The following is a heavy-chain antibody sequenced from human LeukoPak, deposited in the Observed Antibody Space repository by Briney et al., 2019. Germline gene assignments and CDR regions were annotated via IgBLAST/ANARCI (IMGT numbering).Heavy chain of an antibody. Sequence: QPGGSLRLSCARSGFTFSSYAMLGVPRAPGEGVEWVSAISDSGATTYDADTVKGRFTISRDNSRSTLYLQMNSLRAEDTALYYCAKDTSIGRYCTNGVCSPFDYWGQGTLVTVSS. D-gene: IGHD2-8*01. V-gene: IGHV3-23*01. CDR2: ISDSGATT. CDR1: GFTFSSYA. J-gene: IGHJ4*02. CDR3: AKDTSIGRYCTNGVCSPFDY.